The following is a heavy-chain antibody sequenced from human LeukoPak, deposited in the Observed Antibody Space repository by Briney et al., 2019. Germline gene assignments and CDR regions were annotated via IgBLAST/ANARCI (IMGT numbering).Heavy chain of an antibody. CDR1: GGSISSSSYY. CDR3: ARHFWRATAFDP. D-gene: IGHD3-3*01. Sequence: SETLSLTCTVSGGSISSSSYYWGWIRQPPGKGLEWIGSIYYGGSTYYNPSLKSRVTISVDTSKNQFSLKLSSVTAAGTAVYYCARHFWRATAFDPWGQGTLVTVSS. J-gene: IGHJ5*02. V-gene: IGHV4-39*01. CDR2: IYYGGST.